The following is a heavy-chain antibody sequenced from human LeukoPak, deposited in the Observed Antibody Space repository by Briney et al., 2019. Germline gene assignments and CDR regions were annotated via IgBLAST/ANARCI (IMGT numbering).Heavy chain of an antibody. CDR2: INPSNGNP. V-gene: IGHV7-4-1*02. CDR3: ARARSPFLEWLVRAFDI. CDR1: GYTFKTYA. D-gene: IGHD3-3*02. J-gene: IGHJ3*02. Sequence: ASVKVSCKSSGYTFKTYAINWLRQAPGQGLEWVGWINPSNGNPTYAQGFTGRFVFSLDTSVSTAYLQISSLKAEDTAVYYCARARSPFLEWLVRAFDIWGQGTMVTVSS.